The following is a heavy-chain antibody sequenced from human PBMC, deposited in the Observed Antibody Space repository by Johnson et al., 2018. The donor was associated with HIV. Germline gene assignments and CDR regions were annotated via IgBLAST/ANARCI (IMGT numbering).Heavy chain of an antibody. CDR1: GFTSSSYG. CDR3: VCLRVSLSAFDI. J-gene: IGHJ3*02. CDR2: IWYDGSNT. D-gene: IGHD2-21*01. V-gene: IGHV3-33*01. Sequence: QVQLVESGGGVVQPGRSLRLSCTASGFTSSSYGMPWVRQAPGKGLERVAVIWYDGSNTYYGVSVRGRFTISRDNSKNTLYLQMNSLRAEDTAVYYCVCLRVSLSAFDIWGQGTMVTVSS.